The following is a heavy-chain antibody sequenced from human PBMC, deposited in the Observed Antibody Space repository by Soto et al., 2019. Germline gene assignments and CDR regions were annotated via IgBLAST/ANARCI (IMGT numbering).Heavy chain of an antibody. D-gene: IGHD5-18*01. CDR2: IWYDGSNK. V-gene: IGHV3-33*08. J-gene: IGHJ6*02. CDR1: GSTFSNYE. CDR3: ARDLYQHTAMVPHAHYYYYGMDV. Sequence: PGGSLRLSYAASGSTFSNYEMNWVRPAPGKGLEWVAVIWYDGSNKYYADSVKGRFTISRDNSKNTLYLQMNSLRAEDTAVYYCARDLYQHTAMVPHAHYYYYGMDVWGQGTTVTVSS.